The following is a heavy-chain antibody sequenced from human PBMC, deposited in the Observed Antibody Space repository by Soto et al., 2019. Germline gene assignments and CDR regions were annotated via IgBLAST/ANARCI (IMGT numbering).Heavy chain of an antibody. D-gene: IGHD2-15*01. CDR2: ISYDGSNK. J-gene: IGHJ4*02. CDR3: ARDATGYFDY. V-gene: IGHV3-30-3*01. Sequence: QVQLVESGGGVDQPGRSLRLSCAAYGFTFSSYAMHWVRQAPGKGLEWVAVISYDGSNKYYADSVKGRFTISRDNSKNTLYLQMNSLRAEYTDVYYCARDATGYFDYWGQGTLVTVSS. CDR1: GFTFSSYA.